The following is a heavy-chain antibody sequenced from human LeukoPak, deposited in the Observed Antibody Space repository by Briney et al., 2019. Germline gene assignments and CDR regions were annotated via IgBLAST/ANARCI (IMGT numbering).Heavy chain of an antibody. D-gene: IGHD4-17*01. CDR3: ARIFMTTVTLDY. V-gene: IGHV3-66*01. CDR2: IYSGGST. J-gene: IGHJ4*02. Sequence: AGSLRLSCAASGFTVSSNYMSWVRQAPGKGLEWVSVIYSGGSTYYADSVKGRFTISRDNSKNTLYLQMNSLRAEDTAVYYCARIFMTTVTLDYWGQGTLVTVSS. CDR1: GFTVSSNY.